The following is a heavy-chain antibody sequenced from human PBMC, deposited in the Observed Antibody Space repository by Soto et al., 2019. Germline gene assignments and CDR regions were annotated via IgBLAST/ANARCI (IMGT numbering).Heavy chain of an antibody. Sequence: SVKVSCKASGGTFSSYAISWVRQAPGQGLEWMGGIIPIFGTANYAQKFQGRVTITADESTSTAYMELSSLRSEDTAVYYCARRSPEVPAAIQSYYYYGMDVWGQGTTVTVSS. CDR1: GGTFSSYA. V-gene: IGHV1-69*13. CDR2: IIPIFGTA. D-gene: IGHD2-2*01. J-gene: IGHJ6*02. CDR3: ARRSPEVPAAIQSYYYYGMDV.